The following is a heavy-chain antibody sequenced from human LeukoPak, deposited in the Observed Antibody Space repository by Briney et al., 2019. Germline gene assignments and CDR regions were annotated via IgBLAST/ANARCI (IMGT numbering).Heavy chain of an antibody. D-gene: IGHD3-3*01. CDR3: ARDLLEGRVVIIGICDY. J-gene: IGHJ4*02. CDR2: ILSDGSNK. V-gene: IGHV3-33*08. Sequence: PGGSLRLSCAASGFTFSNYGMHWVRQAPGKGLEWVAAILSDGSNKYYADSVKGRFTISRDNSKNTLYLQMNSLRAEDTAVYYCARDLLEGRVVIIGICDYWGQGTLVTVSS. CDR1: GFTFSNYG.